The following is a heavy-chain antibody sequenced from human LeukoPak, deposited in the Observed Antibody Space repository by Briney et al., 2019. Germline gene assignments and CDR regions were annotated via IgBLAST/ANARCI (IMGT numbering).Heavy chain of an antibody. CDR1: GGSISSGDYY. D-gene: IGHD4-23*01. J-gene: IGHJ4*02. CDR2: IYYSGST. CDR3: AREATVAPLFDY. V-gene: IGHV4-30-4*08. Sequence: PSETLSLTCTVSGGSISSGDYYRSWIRQPPGKGLEWIGYIYYSGSTYYNPSLKSRVTISVDTSKNQFSLKLSSVTAADTAVYYCAREATVAPLFDYWGQGTLVTVSS.